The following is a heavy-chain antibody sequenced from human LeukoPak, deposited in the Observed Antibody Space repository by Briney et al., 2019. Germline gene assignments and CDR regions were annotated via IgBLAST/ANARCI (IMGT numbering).Heavy chain of an antibody. CDR2: IIPIFGTA. V-gene: IGHV1-69*13. J-gene: IGHJ6*02. CDR3: ARQDCSGGSCSISYYYYGMDV. D-gene: IGHD2-15*01. CDR1: GGTFSSYA. Sequence: SVKVSCKASGGTFSSYAISWVRQAPGQGLEWMGGIIPIFGTANYAQKFQGRVTITADESTSTAYMELSSLRSEDTAVYYCARQDCSGGSCSISYYYYGMDVWGQGTTVTVSS.